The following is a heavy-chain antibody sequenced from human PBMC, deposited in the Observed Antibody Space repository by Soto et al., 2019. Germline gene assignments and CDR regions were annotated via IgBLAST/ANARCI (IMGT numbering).Heavy chain of an antibody. D-gene: IGHD3-22*01. V-gene: IGHV4-31*03. CDR2: IYYSGST. CDR1: GGSISSGGYY. J-gene: IGHJ4*02. CDR3: ARETSTYYYDSSAYLGFDY. Sequence: PSETLSLTCTVSGGSISSGGYYWSWIRQHPGKGLEWIGYIYYSGSTYYNPSLKSRVTISVDTSKNQFSLKLSSVTAADTAVYYCARETSTYYYDSSAYLGFDYWGQGTLVTVSS.